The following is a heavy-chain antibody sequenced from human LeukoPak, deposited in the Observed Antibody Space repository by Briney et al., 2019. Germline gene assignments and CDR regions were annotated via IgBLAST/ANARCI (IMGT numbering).Heavy chain of an antibody. CDR1: GLTFSSYM. J-gene: IGHJ4*02. CDR3: ATHPVYDYGF. Sequence: GGSLRLSCTASGLTFSSYMMDWVRQAPGKGLEWVSYISSGSSTIYYADSVKGRFTISRDNAKNSLYLQMNSLRVEDTAVYYCATHPVYDYGFWGQGTLVTVSS. D-gene: IGHD4-17*01. CDR2: ISSGSSTI. V-gene: IGHV3-48*04.